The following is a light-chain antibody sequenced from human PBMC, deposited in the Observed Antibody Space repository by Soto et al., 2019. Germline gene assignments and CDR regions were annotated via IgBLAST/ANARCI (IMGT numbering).Light chain of an antibody. V-gene: IGLV2-11*01. Sequence: QSALTQPRSVSGSPGQSVTISCTGTSSDVGGYNYVSWYQQHPGKAPKLMIYDVSKQPSGVPDRFSGSKSGNTASLTISGLQAEDEADYYCCSFSGSPYVFGTGTKLTVL. CDR3: CSFSGSPYV. CDR2: DVS. J-gene: IGLJ1*01. CDR1: SSDVGGYNY.